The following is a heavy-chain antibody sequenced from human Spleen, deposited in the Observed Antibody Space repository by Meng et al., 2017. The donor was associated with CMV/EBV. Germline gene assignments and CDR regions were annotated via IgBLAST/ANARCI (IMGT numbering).Heavy chain of an antibody. CDR2: VSGRGGST. V-gene: IGHV3-23*01. Sequence: GGSLRLSCAASGFTLSSYAMGWVRQAPGKGLEWVSTVSGRGGSTYYADSVKGRVTISRDNSKNTLYLQMNSLRADDTAVYYCARVKPYTSSWHYFDYWGQGTLDTVSS. D-gene: IGHD6-13*01. J-gene: IGHJ4*02. CDR3: ARVKPYTSSWHYFDY. CDR1: GFTLSSYA.